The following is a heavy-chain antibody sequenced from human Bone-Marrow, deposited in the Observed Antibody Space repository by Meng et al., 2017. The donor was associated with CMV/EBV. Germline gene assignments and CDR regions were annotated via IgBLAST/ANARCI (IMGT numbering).Heavy chain of an antibody. CDR2: IRYDGSNK. D-gene: IGHD3-10*01. V-gene: IGHV3-30*02. Sequence: GGSLRLSCVASGFTFNSYGIHWVRQAPGKGLEWVAFIRYDGSNKYYADSVKGRFTISRDNSKNTLYLQMNSLRAEDTAVYYCAKDRGGSGSYEVDYWGQGTLVTVSS. J-gene: IGHJ4*02. CDR1: GFTFNSYG. CDR3: AKDRGGSGSYEVDY.